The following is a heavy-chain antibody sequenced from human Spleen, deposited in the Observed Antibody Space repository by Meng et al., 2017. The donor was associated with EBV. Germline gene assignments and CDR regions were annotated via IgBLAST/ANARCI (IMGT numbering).Heavy chain of an antibody. J-gene: IGHJ4*02. CDR1: GFTFDDYT. Sequence: EVHLVESGGIVVQPGGSLRISCAASGFTFDDYTMYWVRQAPGKGLEWVSLISWDGDSTYYADSVKGRFTISRDNTKNTLYLQMNNLRAEDTAVYFCSRDLVGSDDDWGQGTLVTVSS. D-gene: IGHD6-25*01. CDR3: SRDLVGSDDD. CDR2: ISWDGDST. V-gene: IGHV3-43*01.